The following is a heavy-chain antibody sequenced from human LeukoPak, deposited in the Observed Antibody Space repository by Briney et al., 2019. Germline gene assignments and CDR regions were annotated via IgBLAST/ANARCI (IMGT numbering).Heavy chain of an antibody. V-gene: IGHV4-59*01. CDR3: ARGKDYVPPYYFDY. J-gene: IGHJ4*02. CDR2: IYYSGST. CDR1: GGSISSYY. Sequence: PSETLSLTCTVSGGSISSYYWSWIPQPPGKGLEWIGYIYYSGSTNYNPSLKSRVTISVDTSKNQFSLKLSSVTAADTAVYYCARGKDYVPPYYFDYWGQGTLVTVSS. D-gene: IGHD4-17*01.